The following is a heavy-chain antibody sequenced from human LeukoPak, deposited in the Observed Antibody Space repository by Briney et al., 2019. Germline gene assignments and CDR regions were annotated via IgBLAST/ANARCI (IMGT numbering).Heavy chain of an antibody. V-gene: IGHV3-33*01. CDR1: GFTFSSYG. CDR2: IWYDGSNK. CDR3: ATTTHCSGGSCRSYYFDY. D-gene: IGHD2-15*01. Sequence: GGSLRLSCAASGFTFSSYGMHWVRQAPGKGLEWVAVIWYDGSNKYYADSVKGRFTIFRDNSKNTLYLQMNSLRAEDTAVYYCATTTHCSGGSCRSYYFDYWGQGTLVTVSS. J-gene: IGHJ4*02.